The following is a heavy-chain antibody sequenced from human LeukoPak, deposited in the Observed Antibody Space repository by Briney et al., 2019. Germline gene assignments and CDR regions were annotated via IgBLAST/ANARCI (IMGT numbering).Heavy chain of an antibody. CDR3: AKDLCSSRSCYLDI. CDR1: GFTFSRYW. V-gene: IGHV3-7*01. D-gene: IGHD2-2*01. J-gene: IGHJ3*02. CDR2: IKEDGSAK. Sequence: GGSLRLSCAASGFTFSRYWMSWVRQAPGKGLEWVANIKEDGSAKYYVDSVKGRFTISRDNSKNTLYLQVNSLRVEDTAVYYCAKDLCSSRSCYLDIWGQGPMVTVSS.